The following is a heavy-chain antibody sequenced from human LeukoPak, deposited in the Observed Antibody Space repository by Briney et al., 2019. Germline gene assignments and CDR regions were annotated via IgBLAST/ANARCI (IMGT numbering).Heavy chain of an antibody. D-gene: IGHD3-22*01. CDR3: AKGYYDSSGNYYYFDY. Sequence: GGSLRLSCAASGFTFSSYSMNWVSQAPGKGLEWVSSISSSSSYIYYADSVKGRFTISRDNAKNSLYLQMNSLRAVDTAVYYCAKGYYDSSGNYYYFDYWGQGTLVTVSS. J-gene: IGHJ4*02. V-gene: IGHV3-21*01. CDR2: ISSSSSYI. CDR1: GFTFSSYS.